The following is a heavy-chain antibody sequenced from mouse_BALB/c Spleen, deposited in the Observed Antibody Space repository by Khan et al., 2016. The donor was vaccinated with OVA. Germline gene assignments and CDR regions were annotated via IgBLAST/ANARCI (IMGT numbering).Heavy chain of an antibody. CDR3: ARISSDCYSDV. V-gene: IGHV9-1*02. CDR1: GYTFTNYG. CDR2: INTYTGEP. Sequence: QIQLVQSGPELKKPGETVKISCKASGYTFTNYGMNWVMQAPGKGLKWLGWINTYTGEPTYADDFKGRYAFSLETSASTAYLQINNLKNEDMATFFWARISSDCYSDVWGAGTTVTVSS. D-gene: IGHD6-2*01. J-gene: IGHJ1*01.